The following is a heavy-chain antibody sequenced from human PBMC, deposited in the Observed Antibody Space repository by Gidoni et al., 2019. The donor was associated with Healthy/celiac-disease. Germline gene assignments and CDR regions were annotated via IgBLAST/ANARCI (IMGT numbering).Heavy chain of an antibody. CDR2: ISSSSSYI. D-gene: IGHD3-22*01. V-gene: IGHV3-21*01. CDR1: GFPFGSHS. CDR3: ARDSAYDSSGYYFDL. J-gene: IGHJ2*01. Sequence: EVQLVESGGGLVKPGGSLSLSCAPSGFPFGSHSLNWVRQAAGKGLEWVSSISSSSSYIYYADSVKGRFTISRDNAKNSLYLQMNSLRAEDTAVYYCARDSAYDSSGYYFDLWGRGTLVTVSS.